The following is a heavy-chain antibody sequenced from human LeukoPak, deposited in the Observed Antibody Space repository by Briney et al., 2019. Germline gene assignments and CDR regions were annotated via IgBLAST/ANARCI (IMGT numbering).Heavy chain of an antibody. V-gene: IGHV4-4*02. Sequence: PSETLSLTCDVSGASINISKWWSWVRQPPGKGLEWIGEIYHSGSTNYNPSFKSRVTLLVDKSKNLLSLKLNSVTAADTAVYYCARVGEHYYFDFWGQGTLVTVSS. D-gene: IGHD1/OR15-1a*01. CDR1: GASINISKW. J-gene: IGHJ4*02. CDR2: IYHSGST. CDR3: ARVGEHYYFDF.